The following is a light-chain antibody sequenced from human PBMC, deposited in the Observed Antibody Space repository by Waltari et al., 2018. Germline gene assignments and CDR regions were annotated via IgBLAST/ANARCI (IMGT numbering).Light chain of an antibody. CDR3: QQLNTYPLT. CDR2: CAS. V-gene: IGKV1-9*01. CDR1: QGIDNQ. Sequence: DIQLTQSPSFLSAPVGDRVTITCRASQGIDNQLAWYQQKPGKAPNLLIYCASNLLSGVPSRCGGSGSGTEFTLTISSLQPEDFATYFCQQLNTYPLTVGGGTKVEIK. J-gene: IGKJ4*01.